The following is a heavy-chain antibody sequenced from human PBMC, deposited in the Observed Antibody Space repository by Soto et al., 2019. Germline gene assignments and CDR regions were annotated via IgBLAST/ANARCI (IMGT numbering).Heavy chain of an antibody. CDR3: VRGVKYYDSSGHRDY. Sequence: EVQLVASGGGLVKPGGSLRLSCAASGFTFSTYSMHWVRQAPGKGLEWVSSISSTSTYIYYADSVKGRFTISRDNAKNSLYLPMNSLIGEDTAVYYWVRGVKYYDSSGHRDYWGQGTLVTVS. V-gene: IGHV3-21*01. CDR1: GFTFSTYS. J-gene: IGHJ4*02. CDR2: ISSTSTYI. D-gene: IGHD3-22*01.